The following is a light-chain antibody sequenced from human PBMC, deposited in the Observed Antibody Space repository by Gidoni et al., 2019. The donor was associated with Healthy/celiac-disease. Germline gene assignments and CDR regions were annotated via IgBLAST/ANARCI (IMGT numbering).Light chain of an antibody. CDR3: QQRSNWPPLFT. J-gene: IGKJ3*01. Sequence: EIVLPPSPATLSLSPGERATLSCRASQSVSIYLAWYQQKPGQAPRLLIYDASNRATGIPARFSGSGSGTDFTLTISSLEPEDFAVYYCQQRSNWPPLFTFGPGTKVDIK. CDR1: QSVSIY. V-gene: IGKV3-11*01. CDR2: DAS.